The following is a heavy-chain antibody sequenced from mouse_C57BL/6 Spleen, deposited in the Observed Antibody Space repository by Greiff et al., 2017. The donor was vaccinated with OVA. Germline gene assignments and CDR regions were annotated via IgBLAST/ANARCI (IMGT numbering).Heavy chain of an antibody. Sequence: QVQLQQSGPELVKPGASVKISCKASGYAFSSSWMNWVKQRPGKGLEWIGRIYPGDGDTNYNGKFKGKATLTADKSSSTAYMQLSSLTSEDSAVYFCARGDSQGYFDYWGQGTTLTVSS. J-gene: IGHJ2*01. CDR3: ARGDSQGYFDY. D-gene: IGHD6-1*01. V-gene: IGHV1-82*01. CDR2: IYPGDGDT. CDR1: GYAFSSSW.